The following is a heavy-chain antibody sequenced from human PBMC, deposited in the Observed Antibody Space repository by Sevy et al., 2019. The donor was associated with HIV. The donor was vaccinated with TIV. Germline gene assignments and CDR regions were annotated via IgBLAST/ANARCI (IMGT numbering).Heavy chain of an antibody. V-gene: IGHV3-23*01. D-gene: IGHD5-12*01. CDR2: ISGSGGST. Sequence: GGSLRLSCAASGFTFSSYAMSWVRQAPGKGLEWVSAISGSGGSTYYAGSVKGRFTISRDNSKNTLYLQMNSLRAEDTAVYYCAKDRGSGYDSFDDAFDIWGQGTMVTVSS. J-gene: IGHJ3*02. CDR3: AKDRGSGYDSFDDAFDI. CDR1: GFTFSSYA.